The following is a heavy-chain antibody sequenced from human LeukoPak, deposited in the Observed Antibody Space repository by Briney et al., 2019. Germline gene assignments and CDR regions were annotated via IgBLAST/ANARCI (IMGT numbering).Heavy chain of an antibody. D-gene: IGHD1-14*01. CDR1: GFTFSSYG. J-gene: IGHJ6*03. CDR3: AKGNHQDYNYYMDV. V-gene: IGHV3-30*02. CDR2: IRYDGSNK. Sequence: PGGSLRLSCAASGFTFSSYGMHWVRQAPGKGLEWVAFIRYDGSNKYYADSVKGRFTISRDNSKNTLYLQMNSLRAEDTSVYYCAKGNHQDYNYYMDVWGKGTTVTVSS.